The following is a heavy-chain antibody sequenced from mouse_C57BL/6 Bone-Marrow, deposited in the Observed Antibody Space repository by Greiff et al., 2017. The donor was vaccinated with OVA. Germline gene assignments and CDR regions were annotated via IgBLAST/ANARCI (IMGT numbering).Heavy chain of an antibody. D-gene: IGHD4-1*01. CDR1: GYSFTGYY. CDR3: ARSESDWDGYAMDY. CDR2: INPSTGGT. V-gene: IGHV1-42*01. Sequence: EVQLQQSGPELVKPGASVKISCKASGYSFTGYYMNWVKQSPEKSLEWIGEINPSTGGTTYNQKFKAKATLTVDKSSSTAYMQLKSLTSEDSAVYYCARSESDWDGYAMDYWGQGTSVTVSS. J-gene: IGHJ4*01.